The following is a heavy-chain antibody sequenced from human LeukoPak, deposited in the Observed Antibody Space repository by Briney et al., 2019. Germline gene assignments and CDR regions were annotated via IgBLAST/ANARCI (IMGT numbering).Heavy chain of an antibody. CDR1: GFTISDNY. CDR3: ASSSWSSEYFHY. D-gene: IGHD6-13*01. Sequence: GGSLRLSCAASGFTISDNYMSWVRQAPGKGLEWVSVFYSGGSTRYADSVKGRFTISRDNSKNTLYLQLNSLRAEDTAVYFCASSSWSSEYFHYWGQGTLVTVSS. J-gene: IGHJ1*01. CDR2: FYSGGST. V-gene: IGHV3-66*01.